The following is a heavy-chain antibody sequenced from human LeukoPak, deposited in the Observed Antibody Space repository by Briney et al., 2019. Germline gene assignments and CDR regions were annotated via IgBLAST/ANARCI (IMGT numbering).Heavy chain of an antibody. CDR1: GYTFTSYD. CDR3: ARALLITFGGVIVIGDAFDI. D-gene: IGHD3-16*02. Sequence: ASVKVSCKASGYTFTSYDINWVRQVTGQGLEWMGWMNPNSGNTGYAQKFQGRVTMTRNTSISTAYMELSSLRSEDTAVYYCARALLITFGGVIVIGDAFDIWGQGTMVTVSS. J-gene: IGHJ3*02. V-gene: IGHV1-8*01. CDR2: MNPNSGNT.